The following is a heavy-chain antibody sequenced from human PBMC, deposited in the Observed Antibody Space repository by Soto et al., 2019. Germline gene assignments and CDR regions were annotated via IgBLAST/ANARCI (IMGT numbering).Heavy chain of an antibody. V-gene: IGHV3-21*01. CDR1: GFTFRSYS. J-gene: IGHJ5*02. D-gene: IGHD6-6*01. Sequence: PGGSLRLSCAASGFTFRSYSMNWVRQAPGKGLEWVSSISSSSSYIYYADSVKGRFTISRDNAKNSLYLQMNSLRAEDTAVYYCARVTVISSAWFDPWGQGTLVTVYS. CDR3: ARVTVISSAWFDP. CDR2: ISSSSSYI.